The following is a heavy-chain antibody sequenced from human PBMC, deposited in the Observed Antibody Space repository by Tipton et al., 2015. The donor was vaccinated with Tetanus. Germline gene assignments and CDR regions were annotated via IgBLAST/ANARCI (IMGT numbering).Heavy chain of an antibody. D-gene: IGHD2-21*02. V-gene: IGHV3-23*01. Sequence: SLRLSCAASGFTFNNYAMTWVRQAPGKGLEWVSSISGSGAATYSAGSVKGRFTISRDNAKNSLYLQMISLRAEDTAVYSCARGMAEASNCGGDCYSDYWGQGTLVTVSS. CDR3: ARGMAEASNCGGDCYSDY. CDR1: GFTFNNYA. CDR2: ISGSGAAT. J-gene: IGHJ4*02.